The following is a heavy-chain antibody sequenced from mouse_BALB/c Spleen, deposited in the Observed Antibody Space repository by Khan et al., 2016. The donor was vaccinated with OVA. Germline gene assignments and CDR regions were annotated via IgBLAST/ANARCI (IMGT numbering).Heavy chain of an antibody. J-gene: IGHJ3*01. CDR2: IDPFSGAT. V-gene: IGHV1-31*01. CDR3: TRQGYVAWFTY. Sequence: EVQGVESGPELMKPGASVKISCKASGYSFTSYYIHWMIESHGTSLEWIGYIDPFSGATTYNQKFKGKATLTVDKSSNTAYIHLRNLTSEDSAVYYCTRQGYVAWFTYWGQGTLVTVSA. D-gene: IGHD2-2*01. CDR1: GYSFTSYY.